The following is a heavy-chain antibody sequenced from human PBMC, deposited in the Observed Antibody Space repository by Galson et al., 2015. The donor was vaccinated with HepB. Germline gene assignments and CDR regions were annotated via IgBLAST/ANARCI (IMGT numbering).Heavy chain of an antibody. Sequence: SVKVSCKASGGTFSSYAISWVRQAPGQGLEWMGGIITIVGTANYAQKFQGRVTITADESTSTAYMELSSLRSEDTAVYYCARDGRRGSGGYWGYYYYYMDVGGKVTTVTVSS. CDR1: GGTFSSYA. J-gene: IGHJ6*03. CDR3: ARDGRRGSGGYWGYYYYYMDV. D-gene: IGHD1-26*01. V-gene: IGHV1-69*13. CDR2: IITIVGTA.